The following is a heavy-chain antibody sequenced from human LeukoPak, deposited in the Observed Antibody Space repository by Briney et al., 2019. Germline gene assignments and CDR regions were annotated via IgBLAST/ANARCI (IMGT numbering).Heavy chain of an antibody. CDR2: IYYSGNT. V-gene: IGHV4-39*01. CDR1: GASIGSSSYY. D-gene: IGHD1-26*01. CDR3: ARHNVGATVGYYFDY. J-gene: IGHJ4*02. Sequence: SETLSLTCTVSGASIGSSSYYWGWIRQPPGKGLEWIGSIYYSGNTYYNPSLKSRVAISVDTSKNQFSLKLTSVAAADTAVYYCARHNVGATVGYYFDYWGQGTLVTLSA.